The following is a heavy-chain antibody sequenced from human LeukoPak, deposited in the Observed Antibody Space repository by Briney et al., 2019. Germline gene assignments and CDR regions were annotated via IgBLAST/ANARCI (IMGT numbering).Heavy chain of an antibody. CDR1: GFTFSSYG. J-gene: IGHJ6*02. CDR2: IWSDGSNR. Sequence: GGSLRLSCAASGFTFSSYGMHWVRQAPGKGLEWVAVIWSDGSNRYYADSVKGRFTISRDNSKSTLYLQMNSLRAEDTAVYYCVREGEYFDSLTGYSKYYGMDVWGQGTTVTVSS. CDR3: VREGEYFDSLTGYSKYYGMDV. D-gene: IGHD3-9*01. V-gene: IGHV3-33*01.